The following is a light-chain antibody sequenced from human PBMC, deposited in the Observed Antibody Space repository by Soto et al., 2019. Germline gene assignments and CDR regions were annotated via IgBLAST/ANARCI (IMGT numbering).Light chain of an antibody. V-gene: IGLV2-23*01. J-gene: IGLJ1*01. CDR1: SSDVGTYNL. Sequence: QSALTQPASVSGSPGQSITISCTGTSSDVGTYNLVSWYQRRPGKAPKLIIYEGNKRPSGISDRFSVSKSGNTASLTISGLHAEDEADYYCCSYVGNNMYVFGSGTKVTVL. CDR3: CSYVGNNMYV. CDR2: EGN.